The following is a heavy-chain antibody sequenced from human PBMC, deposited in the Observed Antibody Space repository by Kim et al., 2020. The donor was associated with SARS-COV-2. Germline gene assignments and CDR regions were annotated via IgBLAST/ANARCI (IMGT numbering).Heavy chain of an antibody. CDR2: IYTSGST. Sequence: SETLSLTCTVSGGSISSYYWSWSRQPAGKGLEWMGRIYTSGSTNYNPSLKSRVTMSVDTSKNQFSLKLSSVTAADTAVYYCARAFSYYYDSSGYYYYYYGMDVWGQGTTVTVSS. CDR1: GGSISSYY. V-gene: IGHV4-4*07. J-gene: IGHJ6*02. CDR3: ARAFSYYYDSSGYYYYYYGMDV. D-gene: IGHD3-22*01.